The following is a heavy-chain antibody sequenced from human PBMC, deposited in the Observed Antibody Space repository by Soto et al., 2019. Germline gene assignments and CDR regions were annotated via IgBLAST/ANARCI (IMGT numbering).Heavy chain of an antibody. V-gene: IGHV4-39*01. D-gene: IGHD1-26*01. CDR1: GGSISSSNYY. J-gene: IGHJ4*02. Sequence: SETPSLTCTVSGGSISSSNYYWGWIRHPPGKGLEWIGSIYYSGSTYYNPSLKSRVTISVDTSKNQFSLKLSSVTAADTAVYYCARGSSGSYFDYWGQGTLVTVSS. CDR2: IYYSGST. CDR3: ARGSSGSYFDY.